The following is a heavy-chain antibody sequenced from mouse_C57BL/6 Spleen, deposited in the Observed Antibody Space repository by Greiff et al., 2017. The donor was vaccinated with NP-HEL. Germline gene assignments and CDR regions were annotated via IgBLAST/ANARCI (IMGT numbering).Heavy chain of an antibody. D-gene: IGHD2-3*01. CDR2: ISYDGSN. CDR3: ATNYDGYLYY. Sequence: EVKLEESGPGLVKPSQSLSLTCSVTGYSITSGYYWNWIRQFPGNKLEWMGYISYDGSNNYNPSLKNRISITRDTSKNQFFLKLNSVTTEDTATYYCATNYDGYLYYWGQGTSVTVSS. J-gene: IGHJ4*01. CDR1: GYSITSGYY. V-gene: IGHV3-6*01.